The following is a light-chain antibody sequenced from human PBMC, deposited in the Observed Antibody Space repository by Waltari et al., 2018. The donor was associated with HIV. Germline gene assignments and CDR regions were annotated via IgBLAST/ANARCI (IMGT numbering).Light chain of an antibody. CDR1: KIGGES. V-gene: IGLV3-21*04. CDR3: QVWDIRSDSVV. J-gene: IGLJ2*01. Sequence: SSVVTQPPSVSVAPGETATITCGGNKIGGESVHCYQQKPGQAPVLVIYDDSDRPSGIPERLSASNSGNTATLTISRVEAGDEADYYCQVWDIRSDSVVFGGGTKLTVL. CDR2: DDS.